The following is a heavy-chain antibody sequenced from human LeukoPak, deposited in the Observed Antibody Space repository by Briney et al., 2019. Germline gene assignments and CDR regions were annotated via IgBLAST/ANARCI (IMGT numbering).Heavy chain of an antibody. D-gene: IGHD1-14*01. V-gene: IGHV4-59*01. CDR3: ASYEPYRLVAFDI. J-gene: IGHJ3*02. Sequence: PSETLSLPCTVSGGSISSYYWSWIRQPPGKGLEWIGYIYYSGSTNYNPSLKSRVTISVDTSKNQFSLKLSSVTAADTAVYYCASYEPYRLVAFDIWGQGTMVTVSS. CDR2: IYYSGST. CDR1: GGSISSYY.